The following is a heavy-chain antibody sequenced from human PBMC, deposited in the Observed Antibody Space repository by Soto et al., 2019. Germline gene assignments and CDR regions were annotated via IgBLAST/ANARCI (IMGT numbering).Heavy chain of an antibody. CDR1: GDSVSSNSVA. CDR2: TFYRSEWYN. J-gene: IGHJ5*02. Sequence: SQTLSLSCAISGDSVSSNSVAWNWIRQSPSRGLEWLGRTFYRSEWYNDYAVSVKSRITINPDTSKNQFSLHLNSVTPEDTAVYYCARDSFTVIWGNWFDPWGQGTLVTVSS. V-gene: IGHV6-1*01. D-gene: IGHD4-17*01. CDR3: ARDSFTVIWGNWFDP.